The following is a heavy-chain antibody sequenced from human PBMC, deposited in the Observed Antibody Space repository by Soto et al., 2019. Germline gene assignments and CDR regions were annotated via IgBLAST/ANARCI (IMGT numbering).Heavy chain of an antibody. V-gene: IGHV3-15*01. CDR2: IKSKIDGGTI. CDR3: TTYPHFVVVVPTTPEVY. D-gene: IGHD2-15*01. CDR1: GFRLSNAW. J-gene: IGHJ4*02. Sequence: GARRLSWAGSGFRLSNAWMSWGRQAPGKGLEWVGRIKSKIDGGTIDYAAPVKGRFTISRDDSKNTLYLQMNNLKTEDTAVYYCTTYPHFVVVVPTTPEVYCGQGPLVTVFS.